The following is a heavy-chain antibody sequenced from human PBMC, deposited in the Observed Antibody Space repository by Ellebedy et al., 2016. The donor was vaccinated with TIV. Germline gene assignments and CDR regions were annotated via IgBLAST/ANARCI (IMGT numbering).Heavy chain of an antibody. CDR1: GYTFTGYY. CDR3: AREKRAEMATMVD. Sequence: AASVKVSCKASGYTFTGYYMHWVRQAPGQGLEWMGWINPNSGGTNYAQKFQGRITMTRDTSISTAYMELSRLRSEDTAVYYCAREKRAEMATMVDWGQGTLVTVSS. V-gene: IGHV1-2*02. D-gene: IGHD5-24*01. J-gene: IGHJ4*02. CDR2: INPNSGGT.